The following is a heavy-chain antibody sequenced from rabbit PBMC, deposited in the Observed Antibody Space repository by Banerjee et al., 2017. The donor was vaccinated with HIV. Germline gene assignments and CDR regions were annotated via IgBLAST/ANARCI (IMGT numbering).Heavy chain of an antibody. CDR2: IDPVFGST. CDR3: ARAGYIGYGFKL. V-gene: IGHV1S47*01. Sequence: QEQLVESGGGLVQPGGSLKVSCKASGLDFSRYGVSWVRQAPGKGLEWIGYIDPVFGSTDYASWVNGRFTISSHNAQNTLYLQLNSLTAADTATYFCARAGYIGYGFKLWGPGTLVTVS. CDR1: GLDFSRYG. D-gene: IGHD7-1*01. J-gene: IGHJ4*01.